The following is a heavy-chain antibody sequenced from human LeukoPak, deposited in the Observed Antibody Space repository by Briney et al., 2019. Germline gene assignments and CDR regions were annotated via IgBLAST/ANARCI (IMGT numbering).Heavy chain of an antibody. CDR3: ARAGAARRWGIDY. Sequence: KPSETLSLTCAVDGGSFSGYYWSWIRQPPGKGLEWIGEINHSGSTNYNPSLKSRVTISVDTSKNQFSLKLSSVTAADTAVYYCARAGAARRWGIDYWGQGTLVTVSS. J-gene: IGHJ4*02. CDR2: INHSGST. V-gene: IGHV4-34*01. D-gene: IGHD6-6*01. CDR1: GGSFSGYY.